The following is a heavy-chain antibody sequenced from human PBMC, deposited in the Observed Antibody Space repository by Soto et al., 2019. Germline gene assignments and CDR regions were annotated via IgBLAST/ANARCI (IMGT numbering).Heavy chain of an antibody. Sequence: QVQLVQSGAEVKKPGSSVKVSCKASGGTFSSYAISWVRQAPGQGLEWMGGIIPSFGTANYEQKFQGRVTITADESTSTAYMELSSLRSEDTAVYYCARPTRYYYDSSGQSAWFDPWGQGTLVTVSS. J-gene: IGHJ5*02. CDR2: IIPSFGTA. CDR3: ARPTRYYYDSSGQSAWFDP. D-gene: IGHD3-22*01. CDR1: GGTFSSYA. V-gene: IGHV1-69*12.